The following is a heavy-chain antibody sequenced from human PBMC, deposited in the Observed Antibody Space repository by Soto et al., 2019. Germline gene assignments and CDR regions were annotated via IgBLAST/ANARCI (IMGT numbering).Heavy chain of an antibody. J-gene: IGHJ4*02. CDR3: ATNMAAAGIGY. V-gene: IGHV3-15*07. Sequence: GGSLRLSCAASGFTFTNAWMNWVRQAPGKGLEWVGRIKSKTDGGTTDYAAPVKGRFTISRDDSKNTLYLQMNSLKSEDTAVYYCATNMAAAGIGYWGQGTLVTVSS. CDR2: IKSKTDGGTT. D-gene: IGHD6-13*01. CDR1: GFTFTNAW.